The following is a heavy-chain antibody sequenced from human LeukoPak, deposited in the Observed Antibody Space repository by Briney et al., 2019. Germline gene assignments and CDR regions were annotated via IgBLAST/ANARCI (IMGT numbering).Heavy chain of an antibody. CDR1: GFTFNYAW. D-gene: IGHD1-7*01. CDR3: TTDEDWNYARKDV. CDR2: TVSEIDGGTT. V-gene: IGHV3-15*04. Sequence: RTGGSLRLSCAASGFTFNYAWMSWVRQVPGKGLEWVGQTVSEIDGGTTDYAAPVKGRFTISRDDSKSTLYLQMNSLKIEDTAVYYCTTDEDWNYARKDVWGQGATVTVSS. J-gene: IGHJ6*02.